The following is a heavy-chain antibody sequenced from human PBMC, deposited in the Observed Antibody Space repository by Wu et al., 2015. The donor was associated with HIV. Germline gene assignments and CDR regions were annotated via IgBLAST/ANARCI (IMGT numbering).Heavy chain of an antibody. V-gene: IGHV1-2*02. CDR2: INPNSGDT. J-gene: IGHJ6*03. CDR3: ARGERIQLWIFYSYFMDV. D-gene: IGHD5-18*01. CDR1: GYTFTGYY. Sequence: QVHLVQSGAEVKKPGASVKVSCKASGYTFTGYYIHWVRQAPGQGLEWMGWINPNSGDTKYAQKFQGRVTMTSDTSISTAYMDLSRLRSDDTAVYSCARGERIQLWIFYSYFMDVWGKGTTVTVSS.